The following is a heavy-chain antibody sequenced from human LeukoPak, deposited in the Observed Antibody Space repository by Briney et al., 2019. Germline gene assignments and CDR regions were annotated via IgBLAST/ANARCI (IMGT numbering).Heavy chain of an antibody. J-gene: IGHJ4*02. CDR3: ARDDITAAAGY. D-gene: IGHD6-25*01. Sequence: ASVKVSCKASGYTFTNYYVHWVRQAPGQGLEWMGIINPNGGSANYAQKFQGRVTMTRDTSTSTVYMELSSLRSEDTAVYYCARDDITAAAGYWSQGTLVTVSS. V-gene: IGHV1-46*01. CDR1: GYTFTNYY. CDR2: INPNGGSA.